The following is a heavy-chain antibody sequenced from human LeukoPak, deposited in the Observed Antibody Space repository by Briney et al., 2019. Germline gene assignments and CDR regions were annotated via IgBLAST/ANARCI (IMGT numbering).Heavy chain of an antibody. Sequence: QPGGSLRLSCAASGLTASSNYMSWVRQAPGKGLEWVSVIYSGGSTYYADSVKGRFTISRDNSKNTLYLQMNSLRAEDTAVYYCAGVHYYDSSGHDAFDIWGQGTMVTVSS. V-gene: IGHV3-53*01. D-gene: IGHD3-22*01. CDR1: GLTASSNY. CDR2: IYSGGST. CDR3: AGVHYYDSSGHDAFDI. J-gene: IGHJ3*02.